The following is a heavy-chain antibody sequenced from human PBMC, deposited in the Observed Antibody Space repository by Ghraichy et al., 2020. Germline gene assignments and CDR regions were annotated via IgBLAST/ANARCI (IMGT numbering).Heavy chain of an antibody. D-gene: IGHD6-6*01. CDR1: GGSISNYY. J-gene: IGHJ6*03. V-gene: IGHV4-59*01. CDR2: MYYSGST. Sequence: SETLSLTCAVSGGSISNYYWTWIRQAPGRGLEWIGYMYYSGSTNYNPSLESRVTMSIDTSKSQFSLEVTSVTAADTAVYYCARANSSSSGTYYYYYFMDVWGRGTSVTVS. CDR3: ARANSSSSGTYYYYYFMDV.